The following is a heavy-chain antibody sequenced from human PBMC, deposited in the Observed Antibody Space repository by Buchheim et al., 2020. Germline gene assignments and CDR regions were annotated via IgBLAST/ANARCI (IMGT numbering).Heavy chain of an antibody. CDR1: GYTFTAYH. V-gene: IGHV1-46*01. Sequence: QVQLAQSGAEVKKPGASVRVSCEASGYTFTAYHIHWVRQSPGQGLQWLGMINPGCGTTTYAQMFQGRVTMTRDTSTSTVYMELDSLTSDDTAVYYCARKEMTLWGQGTL. J-gene: IGHJ4*02. CDR3: ARKEMTL. CDR2: INPGCGTT. D-gene: IGHD5-24*01.